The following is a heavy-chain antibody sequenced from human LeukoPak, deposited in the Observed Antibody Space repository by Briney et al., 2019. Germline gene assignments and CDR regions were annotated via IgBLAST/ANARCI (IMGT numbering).Heavy chain of an antibody. CDR2: ISYDGSNK. CDR3: AKEDYYDREGMDV. J-gene: IGHJ6*02. D-gene: IGHD3-22*01. V-gene: IGHV3-30*18. CDR1: GFTFSSYG. Sequence: GSLRLSCAASGFTFSSYGMHWVRQAPGKGLEWVAVISYDGSNKYYADSVKGRFTISRDNSKNTLYLQMNSLRAEDTAVYYCAKEDYYDREGMDVWGQGTTVTVSS.